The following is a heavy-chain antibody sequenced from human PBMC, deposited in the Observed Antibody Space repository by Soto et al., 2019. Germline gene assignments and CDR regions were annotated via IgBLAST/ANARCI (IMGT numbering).Heavy chain of an antibody. CDR3: AKDANWNWFDP. CDR2: ISYDGSNK. D-gene: IGHD7-27*01. Sequence: QVQLVESGGGVVQPGRSLRLSCAASGFTFSSYGMHWVRQAPGKGLEWMAVISYDGSNKYYADSVKGRFTIPRDNSKNTLYLQMNSLRPEDTAVYYCAKDANWNWFDPWGQGTLVIVSS. CDR1: GFTFSSYG. J-gene: IGHJ5*02. V-gene: IGHV3-30*18.